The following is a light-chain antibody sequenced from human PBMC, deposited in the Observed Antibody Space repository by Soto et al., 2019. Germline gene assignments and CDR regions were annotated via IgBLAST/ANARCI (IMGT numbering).Light chain of an antibody. CDR3: QQYGSSPGT. CDR2: GAS. CDR1: QSVSSSY. V-gene: IGKV3-20*01. Sequence: EIVLTQSSGTLFLSPGERATLSCRASQSVSSSYLAWYQQKPGQAPRLLIYGASSRATGIPDRFSGSGSGTDFTLTISRLEPEDFAVYYCQQYGSSPGTFGQGTKVDIK. J-gene: IGKJ1*01.